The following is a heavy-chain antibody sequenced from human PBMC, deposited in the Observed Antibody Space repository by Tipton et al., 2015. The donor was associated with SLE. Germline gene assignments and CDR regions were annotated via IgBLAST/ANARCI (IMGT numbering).Heavy chain of an antibody. J-gene: IGHJ4*02. CDR1: GDSVKSRY. CDR3: ARLSTDYADRSGYGYFDH. D-gene: IGHD3-22*01. Sequence: TLSLTCTVSGDSVKSRYWIWVRQPAGRGLEWIGNIYHTGTTYYIPSLKSRVTISIDTSKNNFSLKMTAVTAADTAVYYCARLSTDYADRSGYGYFDHWGQGTLVTVSS. CDR2: IYHTGTT. V-gene: IGHV4-38-2*02.